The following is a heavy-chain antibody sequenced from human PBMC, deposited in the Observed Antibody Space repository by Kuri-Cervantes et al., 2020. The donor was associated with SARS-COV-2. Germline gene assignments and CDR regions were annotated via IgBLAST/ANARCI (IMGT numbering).Heavy chain of an antibody. J-gene: IGHJ4*02. Sequence: ASVKVSCKASGYTFTVYGVTWVRQAPGQGPEWMGWINPNSGGTNYAQKFQGRVTMTRDTSISTAYMELSRLRSDDTAVYYCARDEGKGGHCLGHWGQGTLVTDSS. CDR1: GYTFTVYG. CDR3: ARDEGKGGHCLGH. V-gene: IGHV1-2*02. D-gene: IGHD2-21*01. CDR2: INPNSGGT.